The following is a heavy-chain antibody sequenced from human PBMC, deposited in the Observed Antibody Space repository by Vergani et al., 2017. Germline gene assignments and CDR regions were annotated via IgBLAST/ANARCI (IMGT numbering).Heavy chain of an antibody. V-gene: IGHV4-61*08. CDR3: ARDHYGDYYYYGMDV. Sequence: QVQLQQWGAGLLKPSETLSLTCTVSGGSISSGGYYWSWIRQHPGKGLEWIGYIYYSGSTNYNPSLKSRVTISVDTSKNQFSLKLSSVTAADTAVYYCARDHYGDYYYYGMDVWGQGTTVTVSS. CDR2: IYYSGST. CDR1: GGSISSGGYY. J-gene: IGHJ6*02. D-gene: IGHD4-17*01.